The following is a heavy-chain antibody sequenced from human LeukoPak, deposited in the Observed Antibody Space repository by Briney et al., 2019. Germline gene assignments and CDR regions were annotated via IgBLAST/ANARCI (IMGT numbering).Heavy chain of an antibody. Sequence: ASVKVSCKASGYTFTGHYMHWVRQAPGQGLEWMGWINPNSGGTNYAQKFQGRVTMTRDTSISTAYMELSRLRSDDTAVYYCARDQGVYANLYYFDYWGQGTLVTVSS. J-gene: IGHJ4*02. V-gene: IGHV1-2*02. D-gene: IGHD5/OR15-5a*01. CDR2: INPNSGGT. CDR1: GYTFTGHY. CDR3: ARDQGVYANLYYFDY.